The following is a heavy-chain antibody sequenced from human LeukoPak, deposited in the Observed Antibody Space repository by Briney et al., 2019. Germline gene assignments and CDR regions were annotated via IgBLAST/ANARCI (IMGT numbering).Heavy chain of an antibody. CDR1: GFTVSSNY. J-gene: IGHJ3*02. D-gene: IGHD3-22*01. CDR3: ARGITMIGDAFDI. CDR2: ISSSSSYI. V-gene: IGHV3-21*01. Sequence: GGSLRLSCAASGFTVSSNYMSWVRQAPGKGLEWVSSISSSSSYIYYADSVKGRFTISRDNAKNSLYLQMNSLRAEDTAVYYCARGITMIGDAFDIWGQGTMVTVSS.